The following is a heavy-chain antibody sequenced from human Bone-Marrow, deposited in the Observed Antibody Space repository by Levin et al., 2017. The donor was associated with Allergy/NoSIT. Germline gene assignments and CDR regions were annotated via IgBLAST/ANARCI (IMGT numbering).Heavy chain of an antibody. Sequence: PGGSLRLSCAASGFTFTSYGISWVRQAPGKGLEWVAVISHDGSTKFYADSVKGRFTMSRDNPKSTVYLHMRSLSAEDTGFYYCAKGLTGMGYNSGMDVWGQGTTVTVSS. V-gene: IGHV3-30*18. CDR3: AKGLTGMGYNSGMDV. J-gene: IGHJ6*02. D-gene: IGHD2-21*01. CDR2: ISHDGSTK. CDR1: GFTFTSYG.